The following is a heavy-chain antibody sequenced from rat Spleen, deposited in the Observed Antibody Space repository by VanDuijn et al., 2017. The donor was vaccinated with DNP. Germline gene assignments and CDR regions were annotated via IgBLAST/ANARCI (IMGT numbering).Heavy chain of an antibody. CDR2: ISYDGSDT. D-gene: IGHD1-4*01. CDR1: GFTFSDHN. J-gene: IGHJ4*01. V-gene: IGHV5-7*01. Sequence: EVQLAESGGGLVQPGRSLILSCTASGFTFSDHNMAWVRQAPKKGLEWVATISYDGSDTYYRDSVKGRFTISRDNAKSTLYLQMDSLRSEDTATYYCARHVPGYNVMDAWGQGASVTVSS. CDR3: ARHVPGYNVMDA.